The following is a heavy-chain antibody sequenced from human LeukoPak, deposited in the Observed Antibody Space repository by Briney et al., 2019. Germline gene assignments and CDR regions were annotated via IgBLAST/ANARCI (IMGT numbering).Heavy chain of an antibody. J-gene: IGHJ4*02. Sequence: SATLSLTCTDSGGSIRSSYYYWGWIRQPPGKGLEWIGSIYDSGSTYYNPSLKSRVTISVDTSKTQISLKLRAVTAADTAVYYCARSRVWSDYWGYFDYWGQGTLVTVSS. CDR3: ARSRVWSDYWGYFDY. CDR1: GGSIRSSYYY. D-gene: IGHD3-3*01. CDR2: IYDSGST. V-gene: IGHV4-39*07.